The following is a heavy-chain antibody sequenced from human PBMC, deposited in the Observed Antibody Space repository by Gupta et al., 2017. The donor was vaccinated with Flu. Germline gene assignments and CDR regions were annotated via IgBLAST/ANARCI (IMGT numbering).Heavy chain of an antibody. CDR2: IYTSGNS. CDR1: YY. Sequence: YYWSWIRQSAGKGLEWIGRIYTSGNSDYNPALQRRVTISLDTSPNQFSLKLTSVTAADTALYYCARGLFSNSLFYFDSWGRGTLVTVS. J-gene: IGHJ4*02. V-gene: IGHV4-4*07. D-gene: IGHD6-6*01. CDR3: ARGLFSNSLFYFDS.